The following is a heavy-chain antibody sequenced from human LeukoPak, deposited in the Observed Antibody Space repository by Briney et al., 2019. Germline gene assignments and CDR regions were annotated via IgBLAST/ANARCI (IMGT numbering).Heavy chain of an antibody. CDR2: ISSNSATM. J-gene: IGHJ5*02. CDR3: ASVPRITTFTVVTRRNWFDP. D-gene: IGHD3-3*01. Sequence: PGGSLRLTCEASGFAFSDFSLNWVRQATGKGLEWISYISSNSATMEYADSVKGRFTISRDNAKNPVFLQMNSLRPEDTGVYYCASVPRITTFTVVTRRNWFDPWGQGTLVTVSS. V-gene: IGHV3-48*04. CDR1: GFAFSDFS.